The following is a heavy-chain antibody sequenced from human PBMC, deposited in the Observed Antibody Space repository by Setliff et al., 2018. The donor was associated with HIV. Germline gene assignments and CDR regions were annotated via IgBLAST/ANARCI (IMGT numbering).Heavy chain of an antibody. V-gene: IGHV4-39*07. D-gene: IGHD4-4*01. CDR1: GGSISSKNYY. Sequence: SETLSLTCSVSGGSISSKNYYWGWVRQPPGKGLEWIGSIYYSGSTYYNPPLKSRVTISVDTSKNQFSLKLSSATAADTAVYYCARGLTTVDYWGHGTLVTVSS. CDR3: ARGLTTVDY. J-gene: IGHJ4*01. CDR2: IYYSGST.